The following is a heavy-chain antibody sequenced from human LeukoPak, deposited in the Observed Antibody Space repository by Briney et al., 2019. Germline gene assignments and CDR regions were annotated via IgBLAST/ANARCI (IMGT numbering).Heavy chain of an antibody. CDR1: GGSFSGYY. J-gene: IGHJ4*02. CDR2: INHSGST. D-gene: IGHD4-17*01. V-gene: IGHV4-34*01. Sequence: SETLSLTCAVYGGSFSGYYWSWIRQPPGKGLEWIGEINHSGSTNYNPSLKSRATISVDTSKNQFSLKLSSVTAADTAVYYCARALYGYWGQGTLVTVSS. CDR3: ARALYGY.